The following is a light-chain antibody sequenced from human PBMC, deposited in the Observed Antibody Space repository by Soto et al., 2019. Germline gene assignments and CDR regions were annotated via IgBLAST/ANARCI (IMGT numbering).Light chain of an antibody. CDR2: EVN. J-gene: IGLJ2*01. CDR1: SSDIGGYNY. CDR3: CSYGGSNNMI. Sequence: QSALTQPPSASGSPGQSVSISFTGTSSDIGGYNYVSWYQQHPGKAPKLIIYEVNKRPSGVPDRVSGSKSGNTASLTVSGLQAEDEADYYCCSYGGSNNMIFGGGTKLTVL. V-gene: IGLV2-8*01.